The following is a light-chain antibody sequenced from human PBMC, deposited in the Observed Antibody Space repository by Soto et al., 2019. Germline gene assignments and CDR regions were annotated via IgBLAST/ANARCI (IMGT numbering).Light chain of an antibody. V-gene: IGKV3-15*01. CDR2: GVS. CDR1: QSVSSS. J-gene: IGKJ1*01. CDR3: QQYNNWPWT. Sequence: EIVLTQSPATLSVSPGETATLSCRASQSVSSSLAWYQQTPGRAPRLLIYGVSTRATGVPARFSGSGSGTEFTLTISSLESEDFAVYYCQQYNNWPWTFGQGTKVDIK.